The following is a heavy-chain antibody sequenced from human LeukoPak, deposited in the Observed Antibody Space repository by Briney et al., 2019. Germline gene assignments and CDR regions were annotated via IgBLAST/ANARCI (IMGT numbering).Heavy chain of an antibody. J-gene: IGHJ4*02. D-gene: IGHD3-16*01. V-gene: IGHV3-7*03. Sequence: GGSLRLSCAASGFTFSSYWMNWARQAPGKGLEWVANIKQDVSEKNYVDSVKGRFIISRDNAKNSLYLQMNTLRADDTAVYYCARDGFGTGSNWGQGTLVAVSS. CDR2: IKQDVSEK. CDR3: ARDGFGTGSN. CDR1: GFTFSSYW.